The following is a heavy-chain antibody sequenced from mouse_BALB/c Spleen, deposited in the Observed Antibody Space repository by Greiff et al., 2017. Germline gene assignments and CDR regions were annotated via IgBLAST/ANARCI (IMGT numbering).Heavy chain of an antibody. J-gene: IGHJ2*01. Sequence: QVQLQQSGAELARPGASVKLSCTASGYTFTSYWMQWVKQRPGQGLEWIGAIYPGDGDTRYTQKFKGKATLTADKSSSTAYMQLSSLASEDSAVYYCAREVVDCDYWGKGTTLTVSS. D-gene: IGHD1-1*01. V-gene: IGHV1-87*01. CDR1: GYTFTSYW. CDR2: IYPGDGDT. CDR3: AREVVDCDY.